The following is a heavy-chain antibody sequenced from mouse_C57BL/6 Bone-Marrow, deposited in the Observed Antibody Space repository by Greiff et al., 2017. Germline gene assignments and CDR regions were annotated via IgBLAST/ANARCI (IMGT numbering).Heavy chain of an antibody. D-gene: IGHD2-3*01. V-gene: IGHV1-59*01. CDR2: IDPSDSYT. J-gene: IGHJ2*01. Sequence: QVQLKQPGAELVRPGTSVKLSCKASGYTFTSYWMHWVKQRPGQGLEWIGVIDPSDSYTNYNQKFKGKATLTVDTSSSTAYMQLSSLTSEDSAVYYCAREGDGYYLDYWGQGTTLTVSS. CDR1: GYTFTSYW. CDR3: AREGDGYYLDY.